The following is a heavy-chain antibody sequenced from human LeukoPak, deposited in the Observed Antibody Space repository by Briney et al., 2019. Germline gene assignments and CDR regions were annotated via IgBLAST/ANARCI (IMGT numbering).Heavy chain of an antibody. CDR2: IYYSGST. CDR1: GGSISSSSYY. CDR3: ARAIYYDSRTPDY. D-gene: IGHD3-22*01. J-gene: IGHJ4*02. Sequence: SETLSLTCTVSGGSISSSSYYWGWIRQPPGKGLEWIGSIYYSGSTYYNPSLKSRVTISVDTSKNQFSLKLSSVTAADTAVYYCARAIYYDSRTPDYWGQGTLVTVSS. V-gene: IGHV4-39*01.